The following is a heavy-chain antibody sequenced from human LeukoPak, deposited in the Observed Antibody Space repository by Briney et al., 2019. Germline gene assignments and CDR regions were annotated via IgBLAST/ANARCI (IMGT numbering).Heavy chain of an antibody. J-gene: IGHJ3*02. CDR3: ARDLGSGYAVNAFDI. V-gene: IGHV4-38-2*02. CDR1: GYSISSGYY. CDR2: IYHSGST. D-gene: IGHD3-22*01. Sequence: SETLSLTCTVSGYSISSGYYWGWIRQPPGKGLEWIGSIYHSGSTYYNPSLKSRVTISVDTSKNQFSLKLSSVTAADTAVYYCARDLGSGYAVNAFDIWGQGTMVTVSS.